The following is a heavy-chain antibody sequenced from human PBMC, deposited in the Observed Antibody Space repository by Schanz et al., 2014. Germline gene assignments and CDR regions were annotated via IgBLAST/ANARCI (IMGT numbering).Heavy chain of an antibody. CDR1: GYTFTSYS. J-gene: IGHJ3*02. CDR2: INVGNGNM. CDR3: ARGGGPEDVFDI. V-gene: IGHV1-3*01. D-gene: IGHD5-12*01. Sequence: QVQLVQSGAEVKKPGASVKVSCKASGYTFTSYSIHWVRQAPGQGLEWMGWINVGNGNMKYSQKFQGRVTITRDTSASTAYMELSSLKSGDTAVYYCARGGGPEDVFDIWGQGTILTVSS.